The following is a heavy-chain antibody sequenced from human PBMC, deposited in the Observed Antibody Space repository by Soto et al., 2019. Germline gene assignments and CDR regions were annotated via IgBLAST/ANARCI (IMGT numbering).Heavy chain of an antibody. CDR2: ISSSGSTI. J-gene: IGHJ6*02. D-gene: IGHD3-3*01. CDR3: AIAFLEWFPYYYYYGMDV. V-gene: IGHV3-48*03. CDR1: GFTFSSYE. Sequence: GGSLRLSCAASGFTFSSYEMNWVRQAPGKGLEWVSYISSSGSTIYYADSVKGRFTISRDNAKNSLYLQMNSLRAEDTAVYYCAIAFLEWFPYYYYYGMDVWGQGTTVTVYS.